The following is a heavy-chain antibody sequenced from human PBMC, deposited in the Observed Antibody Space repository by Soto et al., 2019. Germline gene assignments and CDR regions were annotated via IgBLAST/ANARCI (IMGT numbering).Heavy chain of an antibody. CDR3: ARTACSGIDCSDYINYGMDV. CDR1: GGSFRAFA. D-gene: IGHD2-15*01. J-gene: IGHJ6*02. CDR2: IIALFGTA. Sequence: QVQLVQSGAEVKKPGSSVKVSCKASGGSFRAFAITWVRQAPGQGLGWVGGIIALFGTANYAQKFHGRVTITADEPTSTAYMELSSLRSEDTAVYYCARTACSGIDCSDYINYGMDVWGQGTAVAVSS. V-gene: IGHV1-69*01.